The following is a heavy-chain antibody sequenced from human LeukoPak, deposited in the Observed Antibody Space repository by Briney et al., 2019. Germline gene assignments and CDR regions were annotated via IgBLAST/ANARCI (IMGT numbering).Heavy chain of an antibody. CDR1: GFTFSSYA. D-gene: IGHD2-2*02. CDR3: ATSSRYCSSTSCYSFDY. Sequence: LRLSCAASGFTFSSYALHWVRQAPGKGLEWVAVISYDGSKKYYADSVKGRFTISRDNSKSTLYVQMSSLRAEDTAVYYCATSSRYCSSTSCYSFDYWGQGTLVTVSS. J-gene: IGHJ4*02. V-gene: IGHV3-30*04. CDR2: ISYDGSKK.